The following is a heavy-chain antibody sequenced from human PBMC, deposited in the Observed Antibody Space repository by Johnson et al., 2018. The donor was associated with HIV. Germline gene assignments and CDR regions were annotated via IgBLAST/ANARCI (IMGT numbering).Heavy chain of an antibody. J-gene: IGHJ3*02. CDR2: IYSGGNT. V-gene: IGHV3-66*02. D-gene: IGHD3-22*01. CDR3: ARGDDSSAWGAFDI. Sequence: VQLVESGGGLVQPGGSLRLSCAASGFTFSSYAMSWVRQAPGKGLEWVSVIYSGGNTYYTDSVQGRFTISRDNSKNTLYLQMNSLRPEDTAVYYCARGDDSSAWGAFDIWGQGTMVTVSS. CDR1: GFTFSSYA.